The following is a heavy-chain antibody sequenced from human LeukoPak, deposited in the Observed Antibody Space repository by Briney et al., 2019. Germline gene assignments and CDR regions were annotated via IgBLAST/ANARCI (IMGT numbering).Heavy chain of an antibody. J-gene: IGHJ4*02. CDR3: ARDPDITMIVVGMPDY. CDR1: GYTFTSYY. V-gene: IGHV1-46*01. CDR2: INPSGGGT. Sequence: GASVKVSCKASGYTFTSYYMHWVRQAPGQGLEWMGIINPSGGGTSYAQKFQGRVTMTRDTSTSTVYMELSSLRSEDTAVYYCARDPDITMIVVGMPDYWGQGTLVTVSS. D-gene: IGHD3-22*01.